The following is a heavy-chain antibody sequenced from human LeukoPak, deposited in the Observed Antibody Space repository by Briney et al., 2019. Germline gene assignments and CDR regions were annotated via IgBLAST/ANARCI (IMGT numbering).Heavy chain of an antibody. CDR3: ARPRVAAAKTTFDY. CDR2: INHRGST. V-gene: IGHV4-34*01. Sequence: PSETLSLTCAVYGGSFRGYYWSWIRQPPGKGLDWIGGINHRGSTNYNPSLKSRVTISVDTSKNQFSLKLSSVTAADTAVYYCARPRVAAAKTTFDYWGQGTLVSVSS. D-gene: IGHD6-13*01. J-gene: IGHJ4*02. CDR1: GGSFRGYY.